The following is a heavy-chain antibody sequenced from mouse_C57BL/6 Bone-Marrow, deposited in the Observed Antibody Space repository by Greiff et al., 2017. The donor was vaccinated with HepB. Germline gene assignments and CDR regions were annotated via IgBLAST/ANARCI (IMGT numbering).Heavy chain of an antibody. D-gene: IGHD2-5*01. V-gene: IGHV1-4*01. CDR2: INPSSGYT. CDR3: ARNYSNPFAY. CDR1: GNTFTSST. Sequence: VQLVGSGADLARPGASVKMSCKASGNTFTSSTMHGVKQRPGQGLEWIGYINPSSGYTKYNQKFKDKATLTADKSSSTAYMQLSSLTSEDSAVYYCARNYSNPFAYWGQGTLVTVSA. J-gene: IGHJ3*01.